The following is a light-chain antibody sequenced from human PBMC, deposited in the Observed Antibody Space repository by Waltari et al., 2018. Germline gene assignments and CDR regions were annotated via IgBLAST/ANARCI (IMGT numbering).Light chain of an antibody. V-gene: IGKV1-39*01. CDR3: QQSYSTPPT. Sequence: DIQMTHSPSSLSPSAGDRVTITCRASQRMSSYLNWYQQNPGKAPKLLIHAASRLQSGVPSRFSGSGSGTDFTVTISSLQPEYFATYYCQQSYSTPPTFGQGTKLDIK. CDR2: AAS. CDR1: QRMSSY. J-gene: IGKJ2*01.